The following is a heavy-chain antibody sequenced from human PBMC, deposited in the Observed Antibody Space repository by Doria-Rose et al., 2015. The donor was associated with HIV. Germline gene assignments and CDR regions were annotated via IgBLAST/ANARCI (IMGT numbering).Heavy chain of an antibody. CDR3: ARIRSSRWYHKYYFDF. V-gene: IGHV2-26*01. Sequence: QVTLKESGPVLVKPTETLTLTCTVSGVSLSSPGMGVSWIRQPPGKALEWLANIFSEDERSYKTYLKSRLAISSGTSKSQVVLTMTDMDPVDTATYYCARIRSSRWYHKYYFDFWGQGTLVIVSA. CDR1: GVSLSSPGMG. D-gene: IGHD6-13*01. J-gene: IGHJ4*02. CDR2: IFSEDER.